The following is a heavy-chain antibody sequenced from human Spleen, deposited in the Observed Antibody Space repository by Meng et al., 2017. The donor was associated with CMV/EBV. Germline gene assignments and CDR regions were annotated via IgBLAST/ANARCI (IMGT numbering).Heavy chain of an antibody. D-gene: IGHD6-19*01. CDR2: IKEDGIEK. CDR1: GFTFSSFW. CDR3: ARGKSVAE. Sequence: GESLKISCAASGFTFSSFWMTWVRQAPGKGLEWVANIKEDGIEKHYVDSVRGRFTISRNNAKDSLDLQMNSLRAEDTAVYYCARGKSVAEWGQGTLVTVSS. J-gene: IGHJ4*02. V-gene: IGHV3-7*01.